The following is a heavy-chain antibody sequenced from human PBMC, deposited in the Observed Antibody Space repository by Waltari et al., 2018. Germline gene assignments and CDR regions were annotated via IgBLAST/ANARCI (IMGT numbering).Heavy chain of an antibody. Sequence: QVQLQESGPGLVKPSETLSLTCAVSGYSISSGYSWGWIRQPPGKGLEWIGSFYHSGSTYYNPSLKSRVTISVDTSKNQFSLKLSSVTAADTAVYYCATQGDEDAFDIWGQGTMVTVSS. CDR1: GYSISSGYS. D-gene: IGHD3-10*01. CDR2: FYHSGST. V-gene: IGHV4-38-2*01. CDR3: ATQGDEDAFDI. J-gene: IGHJ3*02.